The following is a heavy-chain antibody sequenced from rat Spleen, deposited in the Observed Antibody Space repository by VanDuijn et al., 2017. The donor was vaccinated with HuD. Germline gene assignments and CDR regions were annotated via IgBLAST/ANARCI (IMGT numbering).Heavy chain of an antibody. Sequence: EVELVESGGGLVQPGRSMNLSCAASGFTFSNYYMAWIRQAPTKGLEWVASIGTGPGDTYYPDSVKGRFTISRDNAKSSLYLQMNSLKSEDTATYYCARRGADYWGQGVMVTVSS. CDR1: GFTFSNYY. V-gene: IGHV5-25*01. CDR2: IGTGPGDT. CDR3: ARRGADY. J-gene: IGHJ2*01.